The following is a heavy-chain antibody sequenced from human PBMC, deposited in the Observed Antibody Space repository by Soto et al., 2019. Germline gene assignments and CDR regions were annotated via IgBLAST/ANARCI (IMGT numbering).Heavy chain of an antibody. Sequence: GGSLRLSCAASGFTFDDYAMHWVRQAPGKGLEWVSGISWNSGSIGYADSVKGRFTISRDNAKNSLYLQMNSLRAEDTSLYYCATDIALLPQLSSNMDYCSYGMDVWCQGNTVTLS. CDR1: GFTFDDYA. D-gene: IGHD6-13*01. CDR2: ISWNSGSI. V-gene: IGHV3-9*01. CDR3: ATDIALLPQLSSNMDYCSYGMDV. J-gene: IGHJ6*02.